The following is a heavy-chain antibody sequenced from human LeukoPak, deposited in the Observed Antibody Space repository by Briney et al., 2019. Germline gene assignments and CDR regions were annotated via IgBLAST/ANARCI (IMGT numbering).Heavy chain of an antibody. CDR3: ARSPGDYFYYYYAMDV. D-gene: IGHD4-17*01. CDR2: ISSSSSYI. Sequence: GGSLRLSCAASGFTLRNYCMNWVRQAPGRGLEWVSSISSSSSYIYYADSVKGQFTISRVNARNSLYLQMNSMRNEDTAVYYCARSPGDYFYYYYAMDVWGQGTTVTVSS. V-gene: IGHV3-21*01. J-gene: IGHJ6*02. CDR1: GFTLRNYC.